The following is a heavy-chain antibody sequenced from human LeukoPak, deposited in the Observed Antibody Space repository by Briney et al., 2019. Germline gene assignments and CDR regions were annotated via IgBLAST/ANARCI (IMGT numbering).Heavy chain of an antibody. J-gene: IGHJ4*02. Sequence: GGSLRLSCAASGFTFSSYGMHWVRQAPGKGLVWVSRIHSDGSSTSYADSVKGRFTISRDNAKNTLYLQMNSLRAEDTAVYYCARVTGYVMEDYFDYWGQGTLVTVSS. CDR1: GFTFSSYG. D-gene: IGHD6-13*01. CDR3: ARVTGYVMEDYFDY. V-gene: IGHV3-74*01. CDR2: IHSDGSST.